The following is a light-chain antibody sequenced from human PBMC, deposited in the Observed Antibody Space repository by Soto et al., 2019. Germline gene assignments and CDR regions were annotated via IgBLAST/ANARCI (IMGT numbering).Light chain of an antibody. CDR3: QHYGSSST. V-gene: IGKV3-20*01. CDR1: QSVSSRS. CDR2: GAF. Sequence: EIVLTQSPGTLSLSPGEGATLSCRASQSVSSRSLAWYQQKPGQTPRLLTYGAFSRATGIPDRFSGSGSGTDFTLTISILEPEDFAVYYCQHYGSSSTFGQGTKVEI. J-gene: IGKJ1*01.